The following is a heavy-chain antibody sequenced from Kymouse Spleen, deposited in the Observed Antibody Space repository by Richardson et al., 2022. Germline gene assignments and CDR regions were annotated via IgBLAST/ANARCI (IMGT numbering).Heavy chain of an antibody. CDR3: ARQMVRGVINYYYYGMDV. Sequence: QLQLQESGPGLVKPSETLSLTCTVSGGSISSSSYYWGWIRQPPGKGLEWIGSIYYSGSTYYNPSLKSRVTISVDTSKNQFSLKLSSVTAADTAVYYCARQMVRGVINYYYYGMDVWGQGTTVTVSS. D-gene: IGHD3-10*01. J-gene: IGHJ6*02. CDR2: IYYSGST. CDR1: GGSISSSSYY. V-gene: IGHV4-39*01.